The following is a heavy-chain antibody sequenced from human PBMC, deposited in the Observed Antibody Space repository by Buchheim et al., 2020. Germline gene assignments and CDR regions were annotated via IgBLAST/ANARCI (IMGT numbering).Heavy chain of an antibody. V-gene: IGHV4-39*01. J-gene: IGHJ5*02. CDR1: GGSISSSSYY. CDR3: ARHDIVVVVAASDNWFDP. D-gene: IGHD2-15*01. CDR2: IYYSGST. Sequence: QLQLQESGPGLVKPSETLSLTCTVSGGSISSSSYYWGWIRQPPGKGLEWIGSIYYSGSTYYNPSLKSRVTISVDTSQHQFSLKLSSVTAADTAVYYCARHDIVVVVAASDNWFDPWGQGTL.